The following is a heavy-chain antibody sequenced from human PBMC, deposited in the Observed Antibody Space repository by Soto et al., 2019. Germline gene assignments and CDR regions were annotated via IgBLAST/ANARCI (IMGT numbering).Heavy chain of an antibody. CDR2: IWNDGNGY. D-gene: IGHD6-13*01. V-gene: IGHV3-33*01. Sequence: QVQLVESGGGVVQPGRSLRLSCAASGFTFNNYGMHWVRQAPGKGLEWVAVIWNDGNGYYYANSVKGRFTISRDNSKNTLYLQMSRLRAEDTAVYYCASRQISPPTRGAASARGGMDVWGQGTTVTVSS. CDR1: GFTFNNYG. CDR3: ASRQISPPTRGAASARGGMDV. J-gene: IGHJ6*02.